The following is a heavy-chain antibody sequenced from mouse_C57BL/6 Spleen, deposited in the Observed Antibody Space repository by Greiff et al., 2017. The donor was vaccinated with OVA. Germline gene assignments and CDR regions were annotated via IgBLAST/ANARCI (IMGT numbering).Heavy chain of an antibody. Sequence: VQLQQSGAELARPGASVKLSCKASGYTFTSYGISWVKQRTGQGLEWIGEIYPRSGNTYYNEKFKGKATLTADKSSSTAYMELRSLTSEDSAVYICAKNYGSSRRYYFNYWGQGTTLTVSS. CDR1: GYTFTSYG. CDR2: IYPRSGNT. D-gene: IGHD1-1*01. J-gene: IGHJ2*01. V-gene: IGHV1-81*01. CDR3: AKNYGSSRRYYFNY.